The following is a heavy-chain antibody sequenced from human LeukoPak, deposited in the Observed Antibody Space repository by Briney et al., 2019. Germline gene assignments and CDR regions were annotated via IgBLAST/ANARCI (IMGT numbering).Heavy chain of an antibody. D-gene: IGHD6-6*01. J-gene: IGHJ4*02. CDR2: IIPIFGTA. CDR1: GGTFISYA. Sequence: SVKVSCKASGGTFISYAISWVRQAPGQGLEWMGGIIPIFGTANYAQKFQGRVTITTDESTSTAYMELSSLRSEDTAVYYCARDDSSASELVYWGQGTLATVSS. V-gene: IGHV1-69*05. CDR3: ARDDSSASELVY.